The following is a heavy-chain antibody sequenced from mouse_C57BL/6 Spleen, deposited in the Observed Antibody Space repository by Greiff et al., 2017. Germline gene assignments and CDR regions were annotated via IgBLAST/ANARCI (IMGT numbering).Heavy chain of an antibody. CDR3: ARKGYGSSLDY. D-gene: IGHD1-1*01. CDR1: GFTFSDYY. CDR2: INYDGSST. V-gene: IGHV5-16*01. J-gene: IGHJ2*01. Sequence: EVKLMESEGGLVQPGSSMKLSCTASGFTFSDYYMAWVRQVPEKGLEWVANINYDGSSTYYLDSLKSRFIISRDNAKNILYLQMSSLKSEDTATYYCARKGYGSSLDYWGQGTTLTVSS.